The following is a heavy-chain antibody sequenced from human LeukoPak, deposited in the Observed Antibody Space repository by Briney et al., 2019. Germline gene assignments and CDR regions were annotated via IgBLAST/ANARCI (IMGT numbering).Heavy chain of an antibody. V-gene: IGHV1-8*01. J-gene: IGHJ6*03. CDR1: GYTFTSYD. Sequence: RWASVKVSCKASGYTFTSYDINWVRQATGQGLEWMGWMNPNSGNTGYAQKFQGRVTMTRNTSISTAYMELSSLRSEDTAVYYCARDGISSSWYGYYYYYMDVWGKGPTVTISS. CDR2: MNPNSGNT. D-gene: IGHD6-13*01. CDR3: ARDGISSSWYGYYYYYMDV.